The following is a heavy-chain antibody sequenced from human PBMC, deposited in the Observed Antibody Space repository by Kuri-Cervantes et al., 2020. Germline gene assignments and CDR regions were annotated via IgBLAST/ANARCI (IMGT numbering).Heavy chain of an antibody. D-gene: IGHD3-22*01. CDR2: ISSSSSYI. V-gene: IGHV3-21*01. J-gene: IGHJ6*02. CDR1: GFTFSSYS. CDR3: ARARYDSSGYYLGHYYYYYGMDV. Sequence: LSLTCAASGFTFSSYSMNWVRQAPGKGLEWVSSISSSSSYIYYADSVKGRFTISRDNAKNSLYLQMNSLRAEDTAVYYCARARYDSSGYYLGHYYYYYGMDVWGQGTTVTVSS.